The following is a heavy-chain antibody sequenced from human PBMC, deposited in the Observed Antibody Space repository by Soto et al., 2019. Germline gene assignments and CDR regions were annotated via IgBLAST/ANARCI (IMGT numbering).Heavy chain of an antibody. J-gene: IGHJ6*02. D-gene: IGHD1-26*01. V-gene: IGHV1-18*04. CDR3: ARGLVRVFDPHYYYGMDV. Sequence: ASVKVSCKASGYTFISYGISWVRQAPGQGPEWMGWISAYNNNAKYAQRFQGRVTMTTDTPTSTAYMELRSLRSDDTAVYYCARGLVRVFDPHYYYGMDVWGQGTTVTVSS. CDR2: ISAYNNNA. CDR1: GYTFISYG.